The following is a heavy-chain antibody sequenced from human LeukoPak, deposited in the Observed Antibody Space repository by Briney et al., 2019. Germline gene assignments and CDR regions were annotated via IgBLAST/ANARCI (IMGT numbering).Heavy chain of an antibody. D-gene: IGHD4-23*01. CDR1: GYSIMSTFY. CDR2: VYHSGTT. V-gene: IGHV4-38-2*02. CDR3: ARVSDDEHGGNSGAVYFES. Sequence: PSETLSLTCTVSGYSIMSTFYWGWIRQSPGKGLEWIGNVYHSGTTYSNPSLRSRVSISVDTSKNQFSLKSSSVTAADTAIYYCARVSDDEHGGNSGAVYFESWGQGTVVTVSS. J-gene: IGHJ4*02.